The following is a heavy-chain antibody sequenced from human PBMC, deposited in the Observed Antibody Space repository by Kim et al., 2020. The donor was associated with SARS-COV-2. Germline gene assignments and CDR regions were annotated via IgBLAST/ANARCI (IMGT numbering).Heavy chain of an antibody. Sequence: GGSLRLSCVVSGFSFSNYAMSWVRQAPGKGLQWVSVIYDAGGTTYYADSVRGRFTISRDDSKNTLYLQMNSLRAEDTAVYYCAKDFVLGCGITIASQPFFDYWGQGTLVTVSS. CDR2: IYDAGGTT. J-gene: IGHJ4*02. D-gene: IGHD6-6*01. CDR3: AKDFVLGCGITIASQPFFDY. CDR1: GFSFSNYA. V-gene: IGHV3-23*03.